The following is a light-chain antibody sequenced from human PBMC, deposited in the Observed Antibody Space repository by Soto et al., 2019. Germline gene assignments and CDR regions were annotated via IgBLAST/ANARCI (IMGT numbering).Light chain of an antibody. CDR3: QQLNSYPFLT. CDR2: AAS. J-gene: IGKJ4*01. V-gene: IGKV1-9*01. CDR1: QGISCY. Sequence: DIQLTQSPSFLSASVGDRVTITCRASQGISCYLAWYQQKPGNAPNLLIYAASTLQSGVPSRFSGSGSGTEFTLTISSLQPEDFETYFCQQLNSYPFLTFGGGTKVEIK.